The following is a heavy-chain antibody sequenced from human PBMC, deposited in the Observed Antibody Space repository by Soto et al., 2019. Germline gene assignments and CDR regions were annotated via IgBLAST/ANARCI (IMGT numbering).Heavy chain of an antibody. CDR3: ARVGAIVGANSGDY. CDR1: GGSIRSGDFY. D-gene: IGHD1-26*01. CDR2: IYYSGST. J-gene: IGHJ4*02. V-gene: IGHV4-30-4*01. Sequence: QVQLRESGPGLVKPSQTLSLTCSVSGGSIRSGDFYWRWIRQPPGQGLEWIGYIYYSGSTYYNPSLRSRVAISLDTSNNQFSLKLSSVTAADTAVYYCARVGAIVGANSGDYWGQGTLVTVSS.